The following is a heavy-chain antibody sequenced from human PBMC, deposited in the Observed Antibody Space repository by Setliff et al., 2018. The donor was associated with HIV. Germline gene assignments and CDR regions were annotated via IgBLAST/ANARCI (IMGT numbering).Heavy chain of an antibody. J-gene: IGHJ4*02. CDR1: GFTFSSYW. Sequence: AGGSLRLSCAASGFTFSSYWVSWVRQAPGKGLQWVANINQDGSEKYYVDSVKGRFTISRDNAKNSLYLQMNSLRAEDTAVYYCATRVVVAATLAEYDYWGQGTLVTVSS. CDR3: ATRVVVAATLAEYDY. V-gene: IGHV3-7*01. CDR2: INQDGSEK. D-gene: IGHD2-15*01.